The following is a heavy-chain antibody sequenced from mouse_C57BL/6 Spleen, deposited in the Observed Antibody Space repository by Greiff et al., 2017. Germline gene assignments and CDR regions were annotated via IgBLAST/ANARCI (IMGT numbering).Heavy chain of an antibody. V-gene: IGHV5-2*01. Sequence: EVQLVEPGGGLVQPGESLKLSCESNEYEFPSHDMSWVRQTPGKRLELVAAINSDGGSTYYPDTMEIRFIISRDNPKKTLYLQMSILRSEDTALYYCSRSDSSVWFAYWGQGTLVTVSA. J-gene: IGHJ3*01. D-gene: IGHD3-2*02. CDR2: INSDGGST. CDR1: EYEFPSHD. CDR3: SRSDSSVWFAY.